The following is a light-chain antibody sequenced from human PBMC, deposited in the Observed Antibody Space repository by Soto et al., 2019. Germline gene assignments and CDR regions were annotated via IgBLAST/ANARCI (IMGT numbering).Light chain of an antibody. CDR2: GAS. Sequence: EIVMTQSPATLSVSPGERVTLSCRASQRVSSDLAWYQQKPGQAPRLLIYGASNRATGIPARFSGSGSGTDFTLTISSLQAEDFAVYCCQHYNNWPTWTFGQGTKVDIK. J-gene: IGKJ1*01. CDR1: QRVSSD. V-gene: IGKV3-15*01. CDR3: QHYNNWPTWT.